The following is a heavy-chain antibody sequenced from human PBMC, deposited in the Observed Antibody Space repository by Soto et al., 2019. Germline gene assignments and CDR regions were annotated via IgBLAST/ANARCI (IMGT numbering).Heavy chain of an antibody. CDR1: GFTFSDYY. CDR3: ARDHPITLGIAAAAPFDY. V-gene: IGHV3-11*06. J-gene: IGHJ4*02. D-gene: IGHD6-13*01. Sequence: GGSLRLSCAASGFTFSDYYMSWIRQAPGKGLEWVSYISSSSSYTNYADSVKGRFTISRDNAKNSLYLQMNSLRAEDTAVYYCARDHPITLGIAAAAPFDYWGQGTLVTVSS. CDR2: ISSSSSYT.